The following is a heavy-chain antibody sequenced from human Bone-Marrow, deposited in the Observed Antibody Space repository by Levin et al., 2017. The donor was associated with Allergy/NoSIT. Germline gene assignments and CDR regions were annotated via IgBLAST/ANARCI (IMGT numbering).Heavy chain of an antibody. CDR2: IYHSGST. CDR3: ARDHGDYDSSGYYFDY. V-gene: IGHV4-4*02. CDR1: GGSISSSNW. D-gene: IGHD3-22*01. Sequence: SETLSLTCAVSGGSISSSNWWSWVRQPPGKGLEWIGEIYHSGSTNYNPSLPSRVTISVDKSKNQFSLKLSSVTAADTAVYYCARDHGDYDSSGYYFDYWGQGTLVTVSS. J-gene: IGHJ4*02.